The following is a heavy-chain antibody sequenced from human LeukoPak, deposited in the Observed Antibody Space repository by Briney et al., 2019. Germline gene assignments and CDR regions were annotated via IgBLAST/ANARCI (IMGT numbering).Heavy chain of an antibody. V-gene: IGHV3-11*01. CDR1: GFTFSDYY. CDR3: ARDRASRYGMDV. Sequence: PGGSLRLSCAASGFTFSDYYMNWIRQAPGKGLEWLSYISSGGSTIDYADFVKGRFTISRDNAKNSLYLRMNSLRAEDTAVYYCARDRASRYGMDVWGQGTTVTVSS. CDR2: ISSGGSTI. D-gene: IGHD3-10*01. J-gene: IGHJ6*02.